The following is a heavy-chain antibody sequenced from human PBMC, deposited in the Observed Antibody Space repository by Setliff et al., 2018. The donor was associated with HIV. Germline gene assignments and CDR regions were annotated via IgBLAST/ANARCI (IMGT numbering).Heavy chain of an antibody. V-gene: IGHV3-48*01. CDR1: GFSFRSYA. CDR3: ARDHGYSYGTIDY. CDR2: ISGSSTI. D-gene: IGHD5-18*01. J-gene: IGHJ4*02. Sequence: GSLRLSCAASGFSFRSYAVSWVRQAPGKGLEWVSVISGSSTIYYADSVKGRFTISRDNAKNSLYLQMNSLRAEDTAVYYCARDHGYSYGTIDYWGQGTLVTVSS.